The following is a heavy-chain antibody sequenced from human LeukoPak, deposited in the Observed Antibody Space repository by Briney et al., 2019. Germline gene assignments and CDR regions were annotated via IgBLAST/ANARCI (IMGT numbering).Heavy chain of an antibody. V-gene: IGHV1-69*05. Sequence: SVKVSCKASGGTFSSYAISWVRQAPGQGLEWMGGIIPIFGTANYAQKFQGRVTITTDESTSTAYMELSSLRSEDTAVYYCARGLSGGGYYYNWFDPWGQGTLVTVSS. J-gene: IGHJ5*02. D-gene: IGHD3-3*01. CDR2: IIPIFGTA. CDR1: GGTFSSYA. CDR3: ARGLSGGGYYYNWFDP.